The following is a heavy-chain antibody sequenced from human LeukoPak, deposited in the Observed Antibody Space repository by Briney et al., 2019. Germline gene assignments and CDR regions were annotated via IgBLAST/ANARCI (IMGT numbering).Heavy chain of an antibody. CDR1: GGTFSSYA. CDR3: ARDRAYSSDYYYYYYMDV. V-gene: IGHV1-69*05. J-gene: IGHJ6*03. Sequence: SVKVSCKASGGTFSSYAISWVRQAPGQGLEWMGRIIPIFGTASYAQKFQGRVTITTDESTSTAYMELSSLRSEDTAVYYCARDRAYSSDYYYYYYMDVWGKGTTATVSS. CDR2: IIPIFGTA. D-gene: IGHD6-19*01.